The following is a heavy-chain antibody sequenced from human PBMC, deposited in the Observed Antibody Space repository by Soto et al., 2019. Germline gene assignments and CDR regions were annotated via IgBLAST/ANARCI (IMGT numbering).Heavy chain of an antibody. J-gene: IGHJ4*02. D-gene: IGHD6-19*01. CDR3: ARLSIAVAGTGIDY. V-gene: IGHV3-30-3*01. Sequence: SLRLSCAASGFTFSSYAMHWVRQAPGKGLEWVAVISYDGSNKYYADSVKGRFTISRDNSKNTLYLQMNSLRAEDTAVYYCARLSIAVAGTGIDYWGQGTLVTVSS. CDR1: GFTFSSYA. CDR2: ISYDGSNK.